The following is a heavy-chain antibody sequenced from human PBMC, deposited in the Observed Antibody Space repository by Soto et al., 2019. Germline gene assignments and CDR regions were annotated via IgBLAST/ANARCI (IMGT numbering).Heavy chain of an antibody. J-gene: IGHJ3*02. CDR2: VYHSDSIT. CDR3: ARHVIVVVPSITDNEAFDX. CDR1: GYSFTSYW. D-gene: IGHD2-15*01. V-gene: IGHV5-51*01. Sequence: GESLKISCKASGYSFTSYWIAWVRQMPGKGLEWLGSVYHSDSITRYRTSFQGQVSISADRSVSTAYLQWSSLKDSDTAIYYCARHVIVVVPSITDNEAFDXWGRGTMVTVS.